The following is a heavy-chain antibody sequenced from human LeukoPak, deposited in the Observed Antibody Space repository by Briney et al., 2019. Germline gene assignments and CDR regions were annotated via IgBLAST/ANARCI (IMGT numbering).Heavy chain of an antibody. CDR3: AREGRFGELDFDY. Sequence: GGSLRLSCAASGFTFSSYAMHWVRQAPGKGLEWVAVISYDGSNKYYADSVKGRFTISRDNSKNSLYLQMNSLRAEDTAVYYCAREGRFGELDFDYWGQGTLVTVSS. CDR2: ISYDGSNK. D-gene: IGHD3-10*01. J-gene: IGHJ4*02. CDR1: GFTFSSYA. V-gene: IGHV3-30-3*01.